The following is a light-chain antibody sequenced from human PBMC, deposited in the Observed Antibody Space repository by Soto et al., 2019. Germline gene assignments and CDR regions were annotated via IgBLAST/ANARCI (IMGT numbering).Light chain of an antibody. Sequence: IVMTQSPATLSVAPGERVTFSCRASQGISRKVAWYQHKPGQAPRLLISGASTGATGIPARFSGSGSGTEFTLTISSLQSEDCAIYYCQQDHTWPITFGGGTKVEIK. J-gene: IGKJ4*01. CDR3: QQDHTWPIT. CDR1: QGISRK. CDR2: GAS. V-gene: IGKV3-15*01.